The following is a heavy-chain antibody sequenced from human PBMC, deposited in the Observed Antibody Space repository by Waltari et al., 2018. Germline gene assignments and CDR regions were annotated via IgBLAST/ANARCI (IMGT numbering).Heavy chain of an antibody. CDR2: ICHDVTNK. Sequence: VYLVESGGGLAQPGGYLRLSCAASGFSFSEFVMNWVRQAPGKWRESVAIICHDVTNKYDADSVKGRFTVSRDNSKNTMYLQMNSLRVEDTAVYYCAPPMQWTFDSWGQGALVTVSS. CDR1: GFSFSEFV. J-gene: IGHJ4*02. CDR3: APPMQWTFDS. V-gene: IGHV3-33*08. D-gene: IGHD6-19*01.